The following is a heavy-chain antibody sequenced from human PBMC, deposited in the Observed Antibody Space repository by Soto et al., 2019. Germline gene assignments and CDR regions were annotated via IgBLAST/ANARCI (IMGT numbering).Heavy chain of an antibody. D-gene: IGHD2-8*01. CDR3: ANSGSVYARTQTEGWFDP. Sequence: GGSLRLSCAASGFTFSSYAMSWVRQAPGKGLEWVSAISGSGGSTYYADSVKGRFTISRDNSKNTLYLQMNSLRAEDTAVYYCANSGSVYARTQTEGWFDPWGQGTLVTVSS. V-gene: IGHV3-23*01. CDR1: GFTFSSYA. CDR2: ISGSGGST. J-gene: IGHJ5*02.